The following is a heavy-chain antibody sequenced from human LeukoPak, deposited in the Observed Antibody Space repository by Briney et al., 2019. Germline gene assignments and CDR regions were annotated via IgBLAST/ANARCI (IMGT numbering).Heavy chain of an antibody. Sequence: ASVKVSCKASGGTFSSYAISWVRQAPGQGLEWMGGIIPIFGTANYAQKFQGRVTITADESTSTAYMELSSLRSEDTAVYYCARDENDLIAAAGTRFSNWFDPWGQGTLVTVSS. J-gene: IGHJ5*02. CDR3: ARDENDLIAAAGTRFSNWFDP. CDR1: GGTFSSYA. V-gene: IGHV1-69*13. D-gene: IGHD6-13*01. CDR2: IIPIFGTA.